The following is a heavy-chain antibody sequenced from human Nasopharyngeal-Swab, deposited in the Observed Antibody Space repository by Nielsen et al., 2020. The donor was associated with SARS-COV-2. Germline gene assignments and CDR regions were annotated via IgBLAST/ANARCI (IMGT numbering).Heavy chain of an antibody. V-gene: IGHV3-21*01. Sequence: GRSLRLSCAASGFTFSSYSMNWVRQAPGKGLEWVSPISSSSSYIYYADSVKGRFTISRDNAKNSLYLQMNSLRAEDTAVYYCARVPVLRFLEWLLFDYWGQGTLVTVSS. D-gene: IGHD3-3*01. J-gene: IGHJ4*02. CDR3: ARVPVLRFLEWLLFDY. CDR2: ISSSSSYI. CDR1: GFTFSSYS.